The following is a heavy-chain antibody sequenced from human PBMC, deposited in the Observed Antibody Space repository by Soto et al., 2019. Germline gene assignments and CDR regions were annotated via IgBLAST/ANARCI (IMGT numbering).Heavy chain of an antibody. Sequence: EVQLLQSGGGLVQPGGSLRVSCAASGFGFSNYAMTWVRQAPGKGLEWLSAISGDGRTKYYADSVKGRFTMSRDNSKNTLNLQINSLRAEDTAMYYCAKDRADIGMVDVFDIWGQGTMVTVSS. V-gene: IGHV3-23*01. J-gene: IGHJ3*02. D-gene: IGHD2-15*01. CDR2: ISGDGRTK. CDR3: AKDRADIGMVDVFDI. CDR1: GFGFSNYA.